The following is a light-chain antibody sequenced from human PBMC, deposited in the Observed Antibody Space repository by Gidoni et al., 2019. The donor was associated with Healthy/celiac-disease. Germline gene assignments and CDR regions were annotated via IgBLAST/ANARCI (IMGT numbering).Light chain of an antibody. CDR3: QQSYSTPWT. CDR2: AAS. V-gene: IGKV1-39*01. Sequence: DIQMTQSPSSLSASVGDRVTITCRASQRISSYLNWYQQKPGKAPKLLIYAASSLQSGVPSRFSGSESGTDFTLTISSLQPEDFATYYCQQSYSTPWTFGQGTKVEIK. J-gene: IGKJ1*01. CDR1: QRISSY.